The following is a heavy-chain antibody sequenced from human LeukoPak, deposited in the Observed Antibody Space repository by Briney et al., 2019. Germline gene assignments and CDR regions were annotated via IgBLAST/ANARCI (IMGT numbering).Heavy chain of an antibody. CDR2: ISGSGGST. J-gene: IGHJ6*02. CDR3: ARAAAGRAYYHYGMDV. Sequence: GGSLRLSCAASGFTFSSYAMSWVRQAPGKGLEWVSAISGSGGSTYYADSVKGRFTVSRDNTKRSLYLEMNSLRVEDTAVYYCARAAAGRAYYHYGMDVWGQGTTVTVSS. D-gene: IGHD6-13*01. V-gene: IGHV3-23*01. CDR1: GFTFSSYA.